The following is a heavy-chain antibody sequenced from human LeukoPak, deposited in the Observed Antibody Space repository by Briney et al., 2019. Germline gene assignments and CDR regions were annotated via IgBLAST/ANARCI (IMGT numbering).Heavy chain of an antibody. D-gene: IGHD3-22*01. J-gene: IGHJ3*02. Sequence: GASVKVSCKASGYTFTSYGISWVRQAPGQGPEWMGWISAYNVNTNDAQKLQGRVTMTTDTSTTTAYMELRSLRSDDTAVYYCARHQSSSGFLEVFDTWGQGTMVTVSS. CDR1: GYTFTSYG. V-gene: IGHV1-18*01. CDR3: ARHQSSSGFLEVFDT. CDR2: ISAYNVNT.